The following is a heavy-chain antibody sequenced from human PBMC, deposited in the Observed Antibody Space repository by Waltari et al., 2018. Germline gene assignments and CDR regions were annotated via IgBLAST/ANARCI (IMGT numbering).Heavy chain of an antibody. CDR3: ARRSLRYNFDY. Sequence: QLQLQESGPGLVKPSETLSLTCTVSGGSISSSSYYWGWIRQPPGKGLEWIGSIYYSGSTYSNPSLKSRVTISVDTSKNQFSLKLSSVTAADTAVYYCARRSLRYNFDYWGQGTLVTVSS. J-gene: IGHJ4*02. CDR1: GGSISSSSYY. CDR2: IYYSGST. V-gene: IGHV4-39*01. D-gene: IGHD3-16*01.